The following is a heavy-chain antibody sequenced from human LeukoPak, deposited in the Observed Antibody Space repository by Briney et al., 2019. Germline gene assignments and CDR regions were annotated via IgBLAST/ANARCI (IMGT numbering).Heavy chain of an antibody. CDR1: GFTSNTYG. CDR2: IGHDGGTT. D-gene: IGHD6-13*01. CDR3: ARGAQLTDY. J-gene: IGHJ4*02. V-gene: IGHV3-64*01. Sequence: GGSLRLSCAASGFTSNTYGMHWVRQAPGKGLEYVSGIGHDGGTTYYAKSVKGRFTISRDNSKSMVYLQMGSLTADDMAVYYCARGAQLTDYWGQGTLVTVSS.